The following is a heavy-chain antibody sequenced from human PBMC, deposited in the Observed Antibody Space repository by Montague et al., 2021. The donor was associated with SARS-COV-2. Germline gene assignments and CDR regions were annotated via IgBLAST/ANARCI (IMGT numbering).Heavy chain of an antibody. Sequence: SETLSLTCAVSGASVTSINWWSWVRQPPGRGLEWIAEIHHTGITNFNPSLRSRVSISLDTSKNQFSLTLNSVTAADTAIYYCASHPVFQQLCSWSQGTLVSVSS. CDR2: IHHTGIT. V-gene: IGHV4-4*02. D-gene: IGHD6-13*01. J-gene: IGHJ5*02. CDR3: ASHPVFQQLCS. CDR1: GASVTSINW.